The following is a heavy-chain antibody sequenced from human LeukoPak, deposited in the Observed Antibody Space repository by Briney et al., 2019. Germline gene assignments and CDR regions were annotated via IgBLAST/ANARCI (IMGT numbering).Heavy chain of an antibody. J-gene: IGHJ4*02. CDR1: GFTFSSYA. CDR2: ISYDGSNK. V-gene: IGHV3-30-3*01. Sequence: GGSLRLSCAASGFTFSSYAMHWVRQAPGKGLEWVAVISYDGSNKYYADSVKGRFTISRDNSKNTLYLQMNSLRAEDTAVYYCAREPMVRGVMDYWGQGTLVTVSS. D-gene: IGHD3-10*01. CDR3: AREPMVRGVMDY.